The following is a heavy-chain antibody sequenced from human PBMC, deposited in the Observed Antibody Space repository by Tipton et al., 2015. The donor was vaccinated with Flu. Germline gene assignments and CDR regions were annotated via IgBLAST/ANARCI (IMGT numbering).Heavy chain of an antibody. CDR1: GYSFGNYA. CDR3: VRDPSRGSSHIHYFDY. J-gene: IGHJ4*02. D-gene: IGHD6-13*01. Sequence: SLRLSCAGSGYSFGNYAMNWVRQAPGKGLEWVSYISASSALILYADSVKGRFTISRDNDKNLMYLEMNSLRDDDTALYYCVRDPSRGSSHIHYFDYWGQGTPVTVSS. V-gene: IGHV3-48*02. CDR2: ISASSALI.